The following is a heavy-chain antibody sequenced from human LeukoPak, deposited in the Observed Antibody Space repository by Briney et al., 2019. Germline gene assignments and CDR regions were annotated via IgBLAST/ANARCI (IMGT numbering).Heavy chain of an antibody. CDR1: GFTFSSYS. J-gene: IGHJ6*03. Sequence: PGGSLRLSCAASGFTFSSYSMNWVRQAPGKGLEWVSSISSSSSYIYHADSVKGRFTISRDNAKNSLYLQMNSLRAEDTAVYYCTSPLRYYYYYMDVWGEGTTVTVSS. CDR2: ISSSSSYI. D-gene: IGHD5/OR15-5a*01. CDR3: TSPLRYYYYYMDV. V-gene: IGHV3-21*01.